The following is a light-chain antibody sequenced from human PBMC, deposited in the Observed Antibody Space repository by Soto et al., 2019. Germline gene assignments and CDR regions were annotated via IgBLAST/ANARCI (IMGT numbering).Light chain of an antibody. Sequence: EIVLTQSPGTLSLSPGERATLSCRASQTVTSTYLAWYQQKPGKAPRLLIYAASRLQSGVPARFSGSGAETDFTLTITSLQPEDFGIYYCQQSYATVRTFGGGTKGDIK. CDR2: AAS. CDR3: QQSYATVRT. J-gene: IGKJ4*01. CDR1: QTVTSTY. V-gene: IGKV3-20*01.